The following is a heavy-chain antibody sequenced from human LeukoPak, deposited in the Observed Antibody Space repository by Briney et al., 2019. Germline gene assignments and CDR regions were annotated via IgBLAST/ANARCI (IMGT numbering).Heavy chain of an antibody. CDR2: ISWNSGSI. CDR1: GFTFSSYS. D-gene: IGHD5-18*01. CDR3: AKGTTAMVTGGFDY. J-gene: IGHJ4*02. Sequence: QSGGSLRLSCAASGFTFSSYSMHWVRQAPGKGLEWVSGISWNSGSIGYADSVRGRFTISRDNAKNSLYLQMNSLRAEDTALYYCAKGTTAMVTGGFDYWDQGTLVTVSS. V-gene: IGHV3-9*01.